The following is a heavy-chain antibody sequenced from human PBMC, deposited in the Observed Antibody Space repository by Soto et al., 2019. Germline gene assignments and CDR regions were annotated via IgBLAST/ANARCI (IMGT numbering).Heavy chain of an antibody. Sequence: GASAMVPVNVSGYTLTEVSMHWVRQAPGKVLDWIGGFDPEDGETIYAQNFQGRVTMTEDTSTDTSYMELSSLRSEDTAVYYCASNYCSGGYYSRDSQPGAPMSLFPLGYWGQGTIVTVSS. J-gene: IGHJ1*01. CDR1: GYTLTEVS. CDR2: FDPEDGET. V-gene: IGHV1-24*01. CDR3: ASNYCSGGYYSRDSQPGAPMSLFPLGY. D-gene: IGHD2-21*02.